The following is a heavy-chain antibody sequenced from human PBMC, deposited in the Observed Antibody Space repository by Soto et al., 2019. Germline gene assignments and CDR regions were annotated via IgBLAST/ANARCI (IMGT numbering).Heavy chain of an antibody. CDR2: LGGNGFTT. D-gene: IGHD2-2*01. Sequence: EVQLLESGGGLVQPGGSLRLSCVVSGFTFGSYAMSWVRQAPEKGPEWVAILGGNGFTTYYADSVKGRFTISDKSKSTLFLQMNSLRADDTGVYYCAKALRPSLNFFYYMDVWGRGTSVTVSS. CDR3: AKALRPSLNFFYYMDV. CDR1: GFTFGSYA. V-gene: IGHV3-23*01. J-gene: IGHJ6*03.